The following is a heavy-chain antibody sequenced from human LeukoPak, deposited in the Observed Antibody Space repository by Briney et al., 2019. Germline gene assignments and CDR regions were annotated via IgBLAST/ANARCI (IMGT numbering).Heavy chain of an antibody. D-gene: IGHD2-2*01. V-gene: IGHV3-21*01. CDR2: ISSSSSYI. CDR1: GFTFSSYS. Sequence: EGSLRLSCAASGFTFSSYSMNWVRQAPGKGLEWVSSISSSSSYIYYADSVKGRFTISRDNAENSLYLQMNSLRAEDTAVYYCARDPRSYCSSTSCAPHWGQGTLVTVSS. CDR3: ARDPRSYCSSTSCAPH. J-gene: IGHJ4*02.